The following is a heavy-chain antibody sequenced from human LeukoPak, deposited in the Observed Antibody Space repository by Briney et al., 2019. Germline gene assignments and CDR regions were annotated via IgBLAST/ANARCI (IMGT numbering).Heavy chain of an antibody. CDR3: ASGIAVAKIFDY. CDR1: GFTFSSYS. CDR2: ISSSSSYI. D-gene: IGHD6-19*01. Sequence: GGSLRLSCAASGFTFSSYSMNWVRQAPGKGLEWVSSISSSSSYIYYADSVKGRFTISRDNAKNSLYLQMNSLRAEDTAVYYCASGIAVAKIFDYWGQGTLATVSS. V-gene: IGHV3-21*01. J-gene: IGHJ4*02.